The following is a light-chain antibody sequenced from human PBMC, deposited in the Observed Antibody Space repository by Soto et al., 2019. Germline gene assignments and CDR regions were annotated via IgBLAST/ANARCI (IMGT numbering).Light chain of an antibody. CDR2: EAT. J-gene: IGLJ3*02. CDR1: SSDVGSYNL. V-gene: IGLV2-23*01. CDR3: CAYAGSGTVV. Sequence: QSVLTQPASVSGSPEQSITISCTGTSSDVGSYNLVSWYQQHPGKATKVMIYEATKRPSGVSNRFSGSKSGNTASLTISGLQAEEEADYYCCAYAGSGTVVFGGGTKLTVL.